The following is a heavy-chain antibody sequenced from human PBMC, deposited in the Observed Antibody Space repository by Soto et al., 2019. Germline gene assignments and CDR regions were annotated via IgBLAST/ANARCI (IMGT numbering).Heavy chain of an antibody. V-gene: IGHV4-34*01. CDR1: GGSFSGYY. Sequence: SETLSLTCAVYGGSFSGYYWSWIRQPPGKGLEWIGEINHSGSTNYNPSLKSRVTISVDTSKNQFSLKLSSVTAADTAVYYCARTRWLKSDYYFDYWAREPWSPSPQ. D-gene: IGHD5-12*01. CDR3: ARTRWLKSDYYFDY. J-gene: IGHJ4*02. CDR2: INHSGST.